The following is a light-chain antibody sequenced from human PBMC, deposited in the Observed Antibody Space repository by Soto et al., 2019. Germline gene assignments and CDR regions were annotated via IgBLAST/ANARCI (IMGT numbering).Light chain of an antibody. J-gene: IGKJ1*01. CDR1: QSVLYSSNNKNY. CDR3: HQYGTSPRT. V-gene: IGKV4-1*01. Sequence: DIVMTQSPDSLAVSLGERATINCKSSQSVLYSSNNKNYLAWYQQKPGQPPKLLIYWASTRESGVPDRFSGSGSGTDFNLTVSRLAPEDFAVYYCHQYGTSPRTFGQGTKVDIK. CDR2: WAS.